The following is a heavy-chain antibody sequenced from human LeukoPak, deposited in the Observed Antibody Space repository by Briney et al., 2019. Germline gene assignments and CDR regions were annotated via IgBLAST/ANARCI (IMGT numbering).Heavy chain of an antibody. CDR2: IYSGGST. V-gene: IGHV3-53*01. CDR1: GFTFSSYD. CDR3: ARDPNHGYFDY. J-gene: IGHJ4*02. Sequence: GGSLRLSCAASGFTFSSYDMNWVRQAPGKGLEWVSVIYSGGSTYYADSVKGRFTISRDNSKNTLYLQMNSLRAEDTAVYYCARDPNHGYFDYWGQGTLVTVSS.